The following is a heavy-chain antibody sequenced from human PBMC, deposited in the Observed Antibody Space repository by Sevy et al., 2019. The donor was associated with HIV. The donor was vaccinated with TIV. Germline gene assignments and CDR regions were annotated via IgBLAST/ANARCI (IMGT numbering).Heavy chain of an antibody. J-gene: IGHJ3*02. D-gene: IGHD3-22*01. Sequence: SETLSLTCAVYGGSFSGYYWSWIRQPPGKGLEWIGEINHSGSTNYNPSLKSRVTISVDTSKNQFSLKLSSVTAADTAVYYCARFNYYDSSGYDAFDIWGQRTMVTVSS. CDR3: ARFNYYDSSGYDAFDI. CDR2: INHSGST. V-gene: IGHV4-34*01. CDR1: GGSFSGYY.